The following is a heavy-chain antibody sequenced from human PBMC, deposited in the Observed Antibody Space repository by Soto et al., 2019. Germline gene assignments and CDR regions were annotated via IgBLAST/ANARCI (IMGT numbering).Heavy chain of an antibody. CDR1: GFTFSSYG. D-gene: IGHD3-9*01. J-gene: IGHJ4*02. CDR2: IWYDGSNK. V-gene: IGHV3-33*08. CDR3: AREHYDFLTGRYSRGYSFDY. Sequence: GGSLRLSCVASGFTFSSYGMHWVRQAPGKGLEWVALIWYDGSNKYYADSVKGRFTISRDNSKNTLYLQMNSLRAEDTAVYYCAREHYDFLTGRYSRGYSFDYWAQGPLVTVPS.